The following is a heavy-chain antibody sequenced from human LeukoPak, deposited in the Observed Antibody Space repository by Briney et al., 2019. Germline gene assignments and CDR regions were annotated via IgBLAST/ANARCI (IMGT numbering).Heavy chain of an antibody. CDR2: IYYSGST. Sequence: PSETLSLTCTVSIGSIRSYYWSWVREPPGQGLESLRDIYYSGSTNYNPSLKSRVTISVDTSKNQFSLKLSSVTAADTAVYYCARGKTYYDISKDAFDIWGQGTMVTVSS. D-gene: IGHD3-22*01. J-gene: IGHJ3*02. V-gene: IGHV4-59*01. CDR1: IGSIRSYY. CDR3: ARGKTYYDISKDAFDI.